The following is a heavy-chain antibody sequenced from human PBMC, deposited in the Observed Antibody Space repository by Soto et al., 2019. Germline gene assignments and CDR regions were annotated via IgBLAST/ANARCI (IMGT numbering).Heavy chain of an antibody. Sequence: PGGSLRLSCAASGFTFSSYSMNWVRQAPGKGLEWVSYISSSSSTIYYADSAKGRFTISRDNSKNTLFLQMNNLRVDDTAVYYCASSINWGQGTLVTVLL. CDR3: ASSIN. V-gene: IGHV3-48*01. CDR2: ISSSSSTI. CDR1: GFTFSSYS. J-gene: IGHJ1*01.